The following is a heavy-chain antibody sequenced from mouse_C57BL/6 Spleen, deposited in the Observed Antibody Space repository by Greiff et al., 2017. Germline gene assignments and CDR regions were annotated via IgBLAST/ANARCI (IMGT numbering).Heavy chain of an antibody. J-gene: IGHJ1*03. CDR3: ASGYDGRGWYFDV. Sequence: VQLKQSGPELVKPGASVKISCKASGYTFTDYYMNWVKQSHGKSLEWIGDINPNNGGTSYNQKFKGKATLTVDKSSSTAYMELRSLTSEDSAVYYCASGYDGRGWYFDVWGTGTTVTVSS. D-gene: IGHD1-1*01. CDR1: GYTFTDYY. CDR2: INPNNGGT. V-gene: IGHV1-26*01.